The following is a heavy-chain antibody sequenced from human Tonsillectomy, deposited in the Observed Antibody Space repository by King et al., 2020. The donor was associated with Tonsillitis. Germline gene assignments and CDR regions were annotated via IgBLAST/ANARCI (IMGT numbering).Heavy chain of an antibody. CDR2: ISGSSTYI. J-gene: IGHJ3*01. Sequence: LVESGGGLVKPGGSLRLSCAASGFTFSSYSVNWVRQAPGKGLEWVSSISGSSTYIYYADSVKGRFTISRDNAKKSLYLQMNSLRAEDTAVYYCAREIDYGDVAFDVWGQGTMVTVSS. V-gene: IGHV3-21*02. CDR1: GFTFSSYS. D-gene: IGHD4-17*01. CDR3: AREIDYGDVAFDV.